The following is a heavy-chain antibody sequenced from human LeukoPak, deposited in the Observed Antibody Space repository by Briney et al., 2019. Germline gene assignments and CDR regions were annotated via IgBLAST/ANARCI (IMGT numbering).Heavy chain of an antibody. V-gene: IGHV3-21*01. D-gene: IGHD2-2*01. CDR2: ISSSSSYI. CDR3: ARGRRDIVVVPAAAAFDI. J-gene: IGHJ3*02. Sequence: GGSLRLSCAASGFTFGSYSMNWVRQAPGKGLEWVSSISSSSSYIYYADSVKGRFTISRDNAKNSLYLQMNSLRAEDTAVYYCARGRRDIVVVPAAAAFDIWGQGTMVTVSS. CDR1: GFTFGSYS.